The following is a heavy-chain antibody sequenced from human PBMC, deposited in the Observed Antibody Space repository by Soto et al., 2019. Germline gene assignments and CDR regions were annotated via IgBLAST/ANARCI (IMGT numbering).Heavy chain of an antibody. CDR3: ARDWVEVRRLPYNWFDP. J-gene: IGHJ5*02. CDR2: ISSSSSTI. V-gene: IGHV3-48*01. CDR1: GLPFISYR. Sequence: EVQLVESGGGLVQPGGSRSFSCAASGLPFISYRMTWVAKPPGKGRGWVSYISSSSSTIYYADSVKGRFTISRDNAKNSLYLQMNSLSAEDTAVYYCARDWVEVRRLPYNWFDPWGQGTLVTVSS. D-gene: IGHD1-1*01.